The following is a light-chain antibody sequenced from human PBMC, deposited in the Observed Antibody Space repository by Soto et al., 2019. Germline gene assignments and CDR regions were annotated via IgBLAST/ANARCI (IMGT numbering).Light chain of an antibody. CDR2: DAS. CDR1: QSVSSRY. CDR3: QQYASSPLT. J-gene: IGKJ4*01. Sequence: EIELTQSPGTLASSPGERATLSCRASQSVSSRYLAWYQQEPGRAPRLLIYDASSMATGVPDRFSGSASGTDFTLTISCLQSEDFAVYYCQQYASSPLTFGGGTKVEVK. V-gene: IGKV3-20*01.